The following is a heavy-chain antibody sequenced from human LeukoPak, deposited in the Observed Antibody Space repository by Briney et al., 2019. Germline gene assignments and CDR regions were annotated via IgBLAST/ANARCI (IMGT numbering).Heavy chain of an antibody. CDR2: ISGSGGST. Sequence: GGSLRLSCAASGFTFSSYAMSWVRQAPGKGLEWVSAISGSGGSTYYADSVKGRFTISRDNSKNTLYLQMNSLRAEDTAVYYCARGGRRDGYNWDYWGQGTLVTVSS. V-gene: IGHV3-23*01. D-gene: IGHD5-24*01. J-gene: IGHJ4*02. CDR3: ARGGRRDGYNWDY. CDR1: GFTFSSYA.